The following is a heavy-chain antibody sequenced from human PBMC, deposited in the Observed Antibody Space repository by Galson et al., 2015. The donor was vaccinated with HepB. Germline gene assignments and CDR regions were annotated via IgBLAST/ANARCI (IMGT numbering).Heavy chain of an antibody. CDR3: VRDRYSSLRSWLDT. Sequence: SLRLSCAASGFRFDDYGMHWVRQVPGKGLEWVSGITWNSASIDYADSVKGRFTISRDNAKNSLYLQMNSLRPEDTALYYCVRDRYSSLRSWLDTWGQGGLVTVSS. V-gene: IGHV3-9*01. CDR1: GFRFDDYG. D-gene: IGHD6-19*01. CDR2: ITWNSASI. J-gene: IGHJ5*02.